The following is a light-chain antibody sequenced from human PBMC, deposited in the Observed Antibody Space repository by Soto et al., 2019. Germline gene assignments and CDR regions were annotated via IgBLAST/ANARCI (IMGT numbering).Light chain of an antibody. Sequence: EIVLTQSPGTLSLSLGERATISCRASQSVSSSYLAWYQQKPGQAPRLLIYGASSRATGIPDRFSGSGSGTDFTLTISSLEPEDFAVYYCQQYGSSSITFGQGTKVDIK. V-gene: IGKV3-20*01. J-gene: IGKJ1*01. CDR2: GAS. CDR1: QSVSSSY. CDR3: QQYGSSSIT.